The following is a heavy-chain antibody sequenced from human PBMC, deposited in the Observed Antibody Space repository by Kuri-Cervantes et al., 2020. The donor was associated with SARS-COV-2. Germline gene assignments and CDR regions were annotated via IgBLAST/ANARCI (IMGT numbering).Heavy chain of an antibody. CDR3: ARVNRNSWFDP. D-gene: IGHD1-14*01. Sequence: ESLKISCTVSGGSISSSSYYWGWIRQPPGKGLEWIGGIYYSGSTYYNPSLKSRVTISVDTSKNQFSLKLSSVTAADTAVYYCARVNRNSWFDPWGQGTLVTVSS. CDR2: IYYSGST. J-gene: IGHJ5*02. CDR1: GGSISSSSYY. V-gene: IGHV4-39*07.